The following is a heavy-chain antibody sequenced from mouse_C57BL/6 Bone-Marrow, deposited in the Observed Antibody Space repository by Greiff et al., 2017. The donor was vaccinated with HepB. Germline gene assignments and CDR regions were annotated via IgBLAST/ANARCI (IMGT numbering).Heavy chain of an antibody. Sequence: VQRVESGAELVRPGASVKLSCKASGYTFTDYYINWVKQRPGQGLEWIARIYPGSGNTYYNEKFKGKATLTAEKSSSTAYMQLSSLTSEDSAVYFCASPGDYFWFAYWGQGTLVTVSA. CDR1: GYTFTDYY. D-gene: IGHD1-1*01. V-gene: IGHV1-76*01. J-gene: IGHJ3*01. CDR3: ASPGDYFWFAY. CDR2: IYPGSGNT.